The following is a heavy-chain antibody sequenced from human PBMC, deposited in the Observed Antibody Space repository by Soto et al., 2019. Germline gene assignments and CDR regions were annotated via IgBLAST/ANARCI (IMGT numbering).Heavy chain of an antibody. D-gene: IGHD3-10*01. J-gene: IGHJ3*02. CDR2: IYYSGST. V-gene: IGHV4-59*08. Sequence: QVQLQESGPGLVKPSETLSLTCTVSGGSISNYYWSWIRQPPGKGLEWIGYIYYSGSTNHNPSLKIRVTISVDASKNQCSLKLSSVTAADTAVYYCARRWGGTFDIWGQGTMVTVSS. CDR3: ARRWGGTFDI. CDR1: GGSISNYY.